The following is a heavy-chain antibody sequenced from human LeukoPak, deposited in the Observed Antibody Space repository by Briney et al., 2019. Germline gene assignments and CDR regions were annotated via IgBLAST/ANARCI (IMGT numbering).Heavy chain of an antibody. CDR1: GGTFSSYA. V-gene: IGHV1-69*01. D-gene: IGHD1-7*01. CDR3: ARTLELKDRWFDP. J-gene: IGHJ5*02. Sequence: SVKVSCRASGGTFSSYAISWVRQAPGQGLEWMGGIIPIFGTANYAQKFQGRVTITADESTSTAYMELSSLRSEDTAVYYCARTLELKDRWFDPWGQGTLLTVSS. CDR2: IIPIFGTA.